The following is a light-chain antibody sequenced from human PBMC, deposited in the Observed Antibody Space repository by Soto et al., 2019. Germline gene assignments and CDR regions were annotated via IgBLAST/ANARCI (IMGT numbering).Light chain of an antibody. J-gene: IGKJ1*01. V-gene: IGKV3-15*01. CDR3: QQYNNWPWT. CDR2: GAS. CDR1: QSVSSN. Sequence: EIVMTQSPATLSVSPGERATLSCRASQSVSSNLAWYQQKPGQAPMLLIYGASTRATGIPARFSGSGSGTEFNLTISSLPSEDFAVYYCQQYNNWPWTFGQGTKVEIK.